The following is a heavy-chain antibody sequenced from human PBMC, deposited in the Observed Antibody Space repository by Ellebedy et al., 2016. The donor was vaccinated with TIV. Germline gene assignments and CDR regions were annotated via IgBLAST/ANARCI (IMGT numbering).Heavy chain of an antibody. J-gene: IGHJ3*02. CDR1: GFTFSNYA. Sequence: PGGSLRLSCAASGFTFSNYAMCWVRQAPGKGLEWVSTISGSNTYYADSVKGRFTISRDNSKDTLYLQVNSLRAEDTAVYYCARDPVGVGPAFDIWGQGTMVTVSS. CDR3: ARDPVGVGPAFDI. D-gene: IGHD4-23*01. V-gene: IGHV3-23*01. CDR2: ISGSNT.